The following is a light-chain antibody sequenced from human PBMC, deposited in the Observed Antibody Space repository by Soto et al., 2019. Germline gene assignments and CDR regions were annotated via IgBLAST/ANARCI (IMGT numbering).Light chain of an antibody. Sequence: DIQMTQSPSSLSASVGDRVTITCRASQGISSYLAWYQQRPGKVPKVLIYAASTLPSGVPSRFSGSGSGTDFTLYMSRVRPEDVATYYCQNYYNAPETFGQGTKVEIK. J-gene: IGKJ1*01. V-gene: IGKV1-27*01. CDR1: QGISSY. CDR2: AAS. CDR3: QNYYNAPET.